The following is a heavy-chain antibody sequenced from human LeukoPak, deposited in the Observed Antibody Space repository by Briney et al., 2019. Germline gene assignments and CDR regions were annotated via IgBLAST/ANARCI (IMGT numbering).Heavy chain of an antibody. CDR2: IHYSGST. V-gene: IGHV4-59*01. CDR3: ARLIHGRVVTAIEH. D-gene: IGHD2-21*02. Sequence: SETLSLTCSVSGGSISGYYWNWIRQPPGRGLEWIAYIHYSGSTDYNPSLKSRVTISVDTSKNQFSLRLRSVTAADTAVYYCARLIHGRVVTAIEHWGQGVVVADSS. CDR1: GGSISGYY. J-gene: IGHJ4*02.